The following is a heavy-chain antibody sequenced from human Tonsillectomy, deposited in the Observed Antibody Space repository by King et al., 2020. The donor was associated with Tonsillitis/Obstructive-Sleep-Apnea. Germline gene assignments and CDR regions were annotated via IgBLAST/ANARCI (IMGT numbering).Heavy chain of an antibody. D-gene: IGHD1-26*01. CDR2: ISYDGSNK. CDR3: ARGEGGYYDGPDTFDI. V-gene: IGHV3-30*04. Sequence: VQLVESGGGVVQPGRSLRLSCAASGFTFSNYTMHWVRQAPGKGLEWVSVISYDGSNKYYVDSVKGRFTISRDNSKNTLYLQMNSLRAEDTALYYCARGEGGYYDGPDTFDIWGQGTMVTVTS. CDR1: GFTFSNYT. J-gene: IGHJ3*02.